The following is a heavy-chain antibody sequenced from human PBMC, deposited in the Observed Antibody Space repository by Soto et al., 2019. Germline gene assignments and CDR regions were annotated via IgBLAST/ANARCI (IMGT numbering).Heavy chain of an antibody. CDR3: TTQLTYDSSAEGA. CDR2: IKTKTDGGTT. J-gene: IGHJ4*02. CDR1: GFTFNNAW. D-gene: IGHD3-22*01. Sequence: EVQLVESGGGLVKPGGSLRLSCAASGFTFNNAWMSWVHQAPGKGLEWVGRIKTKTDGGTTENAEPVRGRFTISRDDSKNTLYLQMNSLKTEDTAVYYCTTQLTYDSSAEGAWGQGTLVTVSS. V-gene: IGHV3-15*01.